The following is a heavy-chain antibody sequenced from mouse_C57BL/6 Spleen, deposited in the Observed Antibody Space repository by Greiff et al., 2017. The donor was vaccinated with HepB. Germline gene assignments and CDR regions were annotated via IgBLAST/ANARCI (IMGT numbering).Heavy chain of an antibody. CDR1: GYTFTDYY. CDR3: ARYPYYGSTHYFDY. D-gene: IGHD1-1*01. Sequence: VQLQQSGPELVKPGASVKISCKASGYTFTDYYMNWVKQSHGKSLEWIGDINPNNGGTSYNQKFKGKATLTVDKSSSTAYMELRSLTSEDSAVYDCARYPYYGSTHYFDYWGQGTTLTVSS. V-gene: IGHV1-26*01. J-gene: IGHJ2*01. CDR2: INPNNGGT.